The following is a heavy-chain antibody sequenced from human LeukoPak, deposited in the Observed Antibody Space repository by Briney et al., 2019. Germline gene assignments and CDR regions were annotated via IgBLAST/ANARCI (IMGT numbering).Heavy chain of an antibody. CDR1: GYTLTSYG. CDR2: ISAYNGNT. J-gene: IGHJ4*02. V-gene: IGHV1-18*04. Sequence: ASVKVSCKASGYTLTSYGISWVRQAPGQGLEWMGWISAYNGNTNYAQKLQGRVTMTTDTSTSTAYMELRSLRSDDTAVYYCARDRSYGQAFDYWGQGTLVTVSS. CDR3: ARDRSYGQAFDY. D-gene: IGHD5-18*01.